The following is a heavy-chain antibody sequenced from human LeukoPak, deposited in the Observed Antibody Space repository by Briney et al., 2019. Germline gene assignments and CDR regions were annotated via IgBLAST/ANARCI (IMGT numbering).Heavy chain of an antibody. CDR3: ARSEYNWNYFDY. Sequence: GGSLRLSCAASGFTFSSYSMNWVRQAPGKGLGWVSSISSSSSYIYYADSVKGRFTISRDNAKNSLYLQMNSLRAEDTAVYYCARSEYNWNYFDYWGQGTLVTASS. CDR2: ISSSSSYI. D-gene: IGHD1-20*01. CDR1: GFTFSSYS. J-gene: IGHJ4*02. V-gene: IGHV3-21*01.